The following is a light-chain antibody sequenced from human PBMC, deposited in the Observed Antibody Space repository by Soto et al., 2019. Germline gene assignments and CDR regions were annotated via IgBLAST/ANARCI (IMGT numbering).Light chain of an antibody. V-gene: IGLV1-47*01. CDR3: TAWDDRLRYV. CDR1: SSNIGINY. Sequence: QSVLTQPPSASGTPGQRVTISCSGSSSNIGINYVYWYQQLPGTAPKLLIYRNNQRPSGVPDRFSGSKSGTSASLAISGLRSEDEAEYYCTAWDDRLRYVFGTGTKLTVL. CDR2: RNN. J-gene: IGLJ1*01.